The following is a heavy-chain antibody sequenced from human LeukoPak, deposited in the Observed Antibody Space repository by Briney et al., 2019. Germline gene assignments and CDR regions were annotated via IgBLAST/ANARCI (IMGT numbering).Heavy chain of an antibody. CDR3: ARGGYYAASDI. V-gene: IGHV3-64*02. Sequence: GGSLRLSCAASGLTFSSHAMPWVRQAPGKGLEYVSAIVSNGGNTYYADFGRGSFTISRDNSKDTVYLQMGSLRPEDTAVYYSARGGYYAASDIWGQGALVTVSS. D-gene: IGHD3-3*01. CDR2: IVSNGGNT. J-gene: IGHJ4*02. CDR1: GLTFSSHA.